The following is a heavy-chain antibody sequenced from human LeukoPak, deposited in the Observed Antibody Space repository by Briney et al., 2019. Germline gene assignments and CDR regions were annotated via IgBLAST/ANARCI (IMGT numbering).Heavy chain of an antibody. Sequence: GGSLRLSCAASGFNLTDYWMSWVRQAPGKGLEWVSAISGSGGSTYYADSVKGRFTISRDNSKNTLYLQLKSLRAEDTAVYYCAKDSSSGTYFDYWGQGTLVTVSS. V-gene: IGHV3-23*01. D-gene: IGHD1-26*01. J-gene: IGHJ4*02. CDR3: AKDSSSGTYFDY. CDR1: GFNLTDYW. CDR2: ISGSGGST.